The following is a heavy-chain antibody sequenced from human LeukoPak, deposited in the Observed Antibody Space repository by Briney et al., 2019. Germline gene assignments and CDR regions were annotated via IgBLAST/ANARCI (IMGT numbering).Heavy chain of an antibody. CDR3: AKEGRLTVAAVVVENYFDY. D-gene: IGHD3-22*01. J-gene: IGHJ4*02. V-gene: IGHV3-23*01. CDR1: GFTFSRSV. CDR2: ISGSGGDT. Sequence: GGSLRLSCSASGFTFSRSVMRWVGQAAGKGLEWVSGISGSGGDTYYTDSVNVRFTISKDNSKTTVYLQMNSLRTEDTATYYCAKEGRLTVAAVVVENYFDYWGQGTPVTVSA.